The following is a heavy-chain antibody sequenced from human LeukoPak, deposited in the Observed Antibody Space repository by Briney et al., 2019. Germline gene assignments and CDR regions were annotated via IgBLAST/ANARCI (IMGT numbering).Heavy chain of an antibody. CDR1: GFTFSSYA. CDR3: ARDGGWTTVLTRHNYYYMDV. Sequence: GSLRLSCAASGFTFSSYAMSWVRQPPGKGLEWIGSIYYSGNTYYNASLKSQVSISIDTSKNQFSLKLSSVTAADTAVYYCARDGGWTTVLTRHNYYYMDVWGKGTTVTVSS. D-gene: IGHD4-23*01. V-gene: IGHV4-39*07. J-gene: IGHJ6*03. CDR2: IYYSGNT.